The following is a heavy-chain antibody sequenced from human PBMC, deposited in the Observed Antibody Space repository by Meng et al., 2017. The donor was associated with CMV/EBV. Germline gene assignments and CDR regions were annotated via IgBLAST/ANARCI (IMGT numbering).Heavy chain of an antibody. CDR3: ARDAKYYYDSSGYPSTGRGIDP. D-gene: IGHD3-22*01. V-gene: IGHV3-21*01. CDR1: GFTFSSYS. J-gene: IGHJ5*02. Sequence: GESLKISCAASGFTFSSYSMNWVRQAPGKGLEWVSSISSSSSYIYYADSVKGRFTISRDNAKNSLYLQMNSLIAEDTAVYYCARDAKYYYDSSGYPSTGRGIDPWGQGTLVTVSS. CDR2: ISSSSSYI.